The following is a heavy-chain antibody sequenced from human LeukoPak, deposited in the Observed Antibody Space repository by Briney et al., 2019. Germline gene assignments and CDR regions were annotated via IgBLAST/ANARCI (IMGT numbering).Heavy chain of an antibody. J-gene: IGHJ5*02. Sequence: PSETLFLTCTVSGGSVSSATYYWNWIRQPPGKGLEWIGYIYYSGSTNYNPSLKSRVTISVDTSKNQFSLNLSSVTAADTAVYYCARARYCSGGSCYYNNWFDPWGQGTLVTVSS. CDR1: GGSVSSATYY. D-gene: IGHD2-15*01. CDR3: ARARYCSGGSCYYNNWFDP. V-gene: IGHV4-61*01. CDR2: IYYSGST.